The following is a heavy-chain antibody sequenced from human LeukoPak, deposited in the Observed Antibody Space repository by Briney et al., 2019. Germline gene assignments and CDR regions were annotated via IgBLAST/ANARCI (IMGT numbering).Heavy chain of an antibody. Sequence: SETLSLTCTVSGGSISSGSYYWSWIRQPAGKGLEWIGRIYTSGSTNYNPSLKSRVTISVDTSKNQFSLKLSSVTAADTAVYYCASSTVFGVVANWFDPWGQGTLVTVSS. CDR2: IYTSGST. CDR3: ASSTVFGVVANWFDP. V-gene: IGHV4-61*02. J-gene: IGHJ5*02. D-gene: IGHD3-3*01. CDR1: GGSISSGSYY.